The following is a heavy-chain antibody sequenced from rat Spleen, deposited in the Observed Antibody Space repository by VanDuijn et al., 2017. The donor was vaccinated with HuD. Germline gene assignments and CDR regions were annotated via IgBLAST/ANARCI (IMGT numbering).Heavy chain of an antibody. Sequence: EVQLVESDGGLVQPGRSLKLSCAASGFTFSDYYMAWVRQAPTKGLEWVATITNTGGSTYYPDSVKGRFTISRDNAKSTLYLQMNSLRSEDTATYYCTRVRRYYGYTDFDYWGQGVMVTVSS. J-gene: IGHJ2*01. CDR2: ITNTGGST. D-gene: IGHD1-9*01. V-gene: IGHV5-20*01. CDR1: GFTFSDYY. CDR3: TRVRRYYGYTDFDY.